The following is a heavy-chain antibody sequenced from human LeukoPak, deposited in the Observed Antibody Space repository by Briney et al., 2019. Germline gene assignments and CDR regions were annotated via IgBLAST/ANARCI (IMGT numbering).Heavy chain of an antibody. V-gene: IGHV3-66*01. CDR1: GFTVRSNY. D-gene: IGHD6-13*01. J-gene: IGHJ5*01. CDR2: IYSDVSGGST. CDR3: ASRLAAAAINWFDP. Sequence: GGSLRLSCAASGFTVRSNYMTWLRQAPGEGLEWVSVIYSDVSGGSTYYADSVKGRFTISRDNSKNTLYLQMNSLRAEDTAVYYCASRLAAAAINWFDPWGQGTLVTVSS.